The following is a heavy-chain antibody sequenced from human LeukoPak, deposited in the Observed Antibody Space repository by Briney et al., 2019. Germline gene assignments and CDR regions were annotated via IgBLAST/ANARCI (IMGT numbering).Heavy chain of an antibody. V-gene: IGHV3-74*01. J-gene: IGHJ2*01. CDR3: ARDGFWYFDL. CDR2: IKSDGGST. CDR1: GFIFSSYW. Sequence: GGSLRLSCAASGFIFSSYWMHWVRQGPGKGLVWVSRIKSDGGSTNYADSVKGRFTISRDNAKDTLYLQMNSLRAEDTAVYYCARDGFWYFDLWGRGTLVTVSS. D-gene: IGHD2-2*03.